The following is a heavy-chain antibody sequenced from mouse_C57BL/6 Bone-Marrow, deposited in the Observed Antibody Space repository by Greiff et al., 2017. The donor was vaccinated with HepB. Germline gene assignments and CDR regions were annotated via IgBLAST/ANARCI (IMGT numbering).Heavy chain of an antibody. CDR1: GFTFSDYG. CDR2: ISSGSSTI. CDR3: ARPATVVAPDWFAY. V-gene: IGHV5-17*01. Sequence: EVQVVESGGGLVKPGGSLKLSCAASGFTFSDYGMHWVRQAPEKGLEWVAYISSGSSTIYYADTVKGRFTISRDNAKNTLFLQMTSLRSEDTAMYYCARPATVVAPDWFAYWGQGTLVTVSA. D-gene: IGHD1-1*01. J-gene: IGHJ3*01.